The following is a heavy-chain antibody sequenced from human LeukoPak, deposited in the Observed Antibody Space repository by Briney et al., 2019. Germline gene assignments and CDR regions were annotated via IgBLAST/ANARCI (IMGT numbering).Heavy chain of an antibody. CDR3: ARGGVRGAFDY. Sequence: SETLSLTCAVYGGSFSGYYWSWIRQPPGKGLEWIGEINHSGSTNYNPSFKSRVTISVDTSKNQFSLKLSSVTAADTAVYYCARGGVRGAFDYWGQGTLVTVSS. J-gene: IGHJ4*02. CDR1: GGSFSGYY. V-gene: IGHV4-34*01. D-gene: IGHD3-10*01. CDR2: INHSGST.